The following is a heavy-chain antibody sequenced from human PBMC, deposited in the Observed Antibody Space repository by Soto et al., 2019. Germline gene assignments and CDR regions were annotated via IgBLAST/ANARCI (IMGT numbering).Heavy chain of an antibody. J-gene: IGHJ2*01. Sequence: APRKGLEWVASISSSAVYIAYADSVKGRFTISRDNANNSLYLQMNSLRAEDTAVYYCVLERSGIHRDLHSFPTRRSSDL. CDR3: VLERSGIHRDLHSFPTRRSSDL. CDR2: ISSSAVYI. D-gene: IGHD1-1*01. V-gene: IGHV3-21*01.